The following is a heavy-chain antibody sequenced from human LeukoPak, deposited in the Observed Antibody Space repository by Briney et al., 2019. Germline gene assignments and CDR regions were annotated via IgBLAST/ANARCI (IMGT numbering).Heavy chain of an antibody. CDR3: ARRVGWNAFDI. D-gene: IGHD1-26*01. CDR1: GGSITGGNYD. V-gene: IGHV4-61*02. CDR2: IYTSGST. J-gene: IGHJ3*02. Sequence: PSETLSLTCTVSGGSITGGNYDWSWVRPPAGKGLEWIRRIYTSGSTNYKPSLKSRVAISLDTSKNQVSLKLISVTAADTAIYYCARRVGWNAFDIWGQGTVVTVSS.